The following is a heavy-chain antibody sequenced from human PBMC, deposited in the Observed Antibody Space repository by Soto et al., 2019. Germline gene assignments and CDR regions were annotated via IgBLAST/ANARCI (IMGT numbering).Heavy chain of an antibody. CDR3: ARDGGCHGPSYFDS. V-gene: IGHV3-33*01. J-gene: IGHJ4*02. D-gene: IGHD2-2*01. CDR1: GSTFSNYA. CDR2: IWYDGSNK. Sequence: VQLVESGGGVVQPGRSLRLSCAASGSTFSNYAMHWVRQAPGKGPEWVAVIWYDGSNKYYGESVEGRFSISRDNSKNTLYLDINSLRTEDTAVYYCARDGGCHGPSYFDSWGQGSLVIVSS.